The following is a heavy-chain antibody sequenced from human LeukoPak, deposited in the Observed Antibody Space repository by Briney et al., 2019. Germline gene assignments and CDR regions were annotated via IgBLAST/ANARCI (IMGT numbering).Heavy chain of an antibody. V-gene: IGHV4-39*07. CDR1: GGSISSSSYY. CDR3: ARDQAAYYDRSGYHYSSTAAAFDI. Sequence: SETLSLTCTVSGGSISSSSYYWGWIRQPPGKGPEWIGSIYHSGSTYFHPSLKSRVTISVDTSKNQFSLKLSSVTAADTAVYYCARDQAAYYDRSGYHYSSTAAAFDIWGQGTVVTVSS. J-gene: IGHJ3*02. CDR2: IYHSGST. D-gene: IGHD3-22*01.